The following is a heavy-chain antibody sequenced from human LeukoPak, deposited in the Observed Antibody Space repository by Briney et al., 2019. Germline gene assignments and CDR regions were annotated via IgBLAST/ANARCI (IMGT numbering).Heavy chain of an antibody. Sequence: PGGSLRLSCAASGFTFSSYWMHWVRQAPGKGLVCVSRITSDGSSTSYADSVRGRFTISRDNAKNTLYLQMSSLRAEDTAVYYCARDLTGAVFDFWGQGTQVTVSS. V-gene: IGHV3-74*01. J-gene: IGHJ4*02. CDR1: GFTFSSYW. CDR3: ARDLTGAVFDF. CDR2: ITSDGSST. D-gene: IGHD1-26*01.